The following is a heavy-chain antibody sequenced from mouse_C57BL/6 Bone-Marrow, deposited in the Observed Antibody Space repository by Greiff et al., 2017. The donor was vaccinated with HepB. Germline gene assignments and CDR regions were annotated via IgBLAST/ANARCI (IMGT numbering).Heavy chain of an antibody. V-gene: IGHV1-55*01. J-gene: IGHJ2*01. D-gene: IGHD2-4*01. CDR2: IYPGSGST. Sequence: QVQLQQPGAELVKPGASVKLSCKASGYTFTSYWITWVKQRPGQGLEWIGDIYPGSGSTNYNEKFKSKATLTVDTSSSTAYLQLSSLTSEDSAVYDCAAPRCEYDGGHYFDYWGQGTTLTVSS. CDR1: GYTFTSYW. CDR3: AAPRCEYDGGHYFDY.